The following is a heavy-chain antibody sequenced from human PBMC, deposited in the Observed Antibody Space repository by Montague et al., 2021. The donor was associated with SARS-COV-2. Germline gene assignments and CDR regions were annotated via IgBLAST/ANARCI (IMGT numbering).Heavy chain of an antibody. D-gene: IGHD3-10*01. CDR1: GFPFSSYA. J-gene: IGHJ6*02. Sequence: SLSLSFSASGFPFSSYAMHWVRQAPGKGLEWVALTSNDGTNKYHADSVKGRFTISRDNPNNTVYLEVDSLRAEDTAVYYCARARRAYGSGTYNRYYNYGMDVWGQGTTVTVS. CDR2: TSNDGTNK. CDR3: ARARRAYGSGTYNRYYNYGMDV. V-gene: IGHV3-30-3*01.